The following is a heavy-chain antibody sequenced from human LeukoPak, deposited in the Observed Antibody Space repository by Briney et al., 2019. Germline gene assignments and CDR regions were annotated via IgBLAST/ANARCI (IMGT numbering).Heavy chain of an antibody. J-gene: IGHJ1*01. D-gene: IGHD4-11*01. CDR2: IYYSGST. CDR3: AREIVSVNYVYFKH. CDR1: GGSISSYY. V-gene: IGHV4-59*01. Sequence: SETLSLTCTVSGGSISSYYWSWIRQPPGKGLEWIGYIYYSGSTNYNPSLKSRVTISVDTSKNQFSLKLSSVTAADTAVYYCAREIVSVNYVYFKHWGQGPLVTVSS.